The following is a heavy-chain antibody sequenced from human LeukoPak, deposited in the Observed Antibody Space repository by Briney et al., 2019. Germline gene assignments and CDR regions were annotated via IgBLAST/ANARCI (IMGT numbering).Heavy chain of an antibody. CDR1: GFTLSSYA. J-gene: IGHJ3*01. V-gene: IGHV3-23*01. CDR3: ASGGDPSHDAFDV. CDR2: ISGSGGST. D-gene: IGHD2-21*02. Sequence: GGSLRLSCAASGFTLSSYALSWVRQAPGKGLEWVSGISGSGGSTYYADSVKGRFTIARDNSKNTLYLQMNSLRAEDTAVYYCASGGDPSHDAFDVWGQGTMVTVSS.